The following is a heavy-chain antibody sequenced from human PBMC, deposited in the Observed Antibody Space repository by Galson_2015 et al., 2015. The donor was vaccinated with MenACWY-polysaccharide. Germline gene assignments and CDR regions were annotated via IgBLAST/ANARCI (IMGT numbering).Heavy chain of an antibody. CDR1: GFTFSGHY. J-gene: IGHJ4*02. CDR2: IKGDGSNK. V-gene: IGHV3-7*01. Sequence: SLRLSCAASGFTFSGHYMTWVRQAPGRGLEWVANIKGDGSNKNYADSVKGRFTISRDNAKNSLYLQIDSLRVEDTAVYFCARDALMAPVDYWGQGTLVTVSS. CDR3: ARDALMAPVDY. D-gene: IGHD3-10*01.